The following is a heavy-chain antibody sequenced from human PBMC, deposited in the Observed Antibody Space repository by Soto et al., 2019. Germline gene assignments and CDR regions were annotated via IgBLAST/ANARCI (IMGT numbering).Heavy chain of an antibody. CDR3: ARERYCSGGSCYSRWFDP. V-gene: IGHV1-18*01. Sequence: QVQLVQSGAEVKKPGASVKVSCKDSGYTFTSYGISWVRQAPGQGLEWMGWISAYNGNTNYAQKLQGRDTMTTDTSTSTAYRELRSLRSDDTAVYYCARERYCSGGSCYSRWFDPWGQGTLVTVSS. J-gene: IGHJ5*02. CDR1: GYTFTSYG. D-gene: IGHD2-15*01. CDR2: ISAYNGNT.